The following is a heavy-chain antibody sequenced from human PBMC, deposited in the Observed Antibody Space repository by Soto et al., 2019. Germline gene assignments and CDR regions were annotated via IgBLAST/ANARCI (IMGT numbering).Heavy chain of an antibody. CDR3: AKAPGTMKRWFDP. Sequence: PGGSLRLSCAASGFTFNNYAMSWVRQAPGKGLEWVSVISGSGGSTYYADSVKGRFTISRDNSKSTLYLQMNSLRAEDTAVYYCAKAPGTMKRWFDPWGQGTLVTVSS. D-gene: IGHD1-1*01. CDR1: GFTFNNYA. V-gene: IGHV3-23*01. J-gene: IGHJ5*02. CDR2: ISGSGGST.